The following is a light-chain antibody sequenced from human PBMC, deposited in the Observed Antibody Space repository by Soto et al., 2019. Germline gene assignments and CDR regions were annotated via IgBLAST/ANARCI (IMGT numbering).Light chain of an antibody. CDR1: SSDDGAYHY. V-gene: IGLV2-11*01. CDR3: CSYAGSYTLV. J-gene: IGLJ2*01. CDR2: DVN. Sequence: QSVLTQPRSVSGSPGQSVTLSCTGTSSDDGAYHYVSWYQHHPGKAPKIIIYDVNKRPSGVPDRFAGSKSGNTASLTISGLQTEDEADYYCCSYAGSYTLVFGGGTRLTVL.